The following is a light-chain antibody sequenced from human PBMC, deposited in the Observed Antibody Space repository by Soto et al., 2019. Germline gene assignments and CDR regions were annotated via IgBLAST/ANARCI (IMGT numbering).Light chain of an antibody. CDR1: RSDVGGYNY. CDR3: SSYTSDSTWV. CDR2: EVS. V-gene: IGLV2-14*01. J-gene: IGLJ3*02. Sequence: QSALTQPASVSASPGQSITISCTGTRSDVGGYNYVSWYQQHPGKAPKLMIYEVSNRPSGVSDRFSASKSASTASLTISGLQPEDEADYYCSSYTSDSTWVFGGGTQLTVL.